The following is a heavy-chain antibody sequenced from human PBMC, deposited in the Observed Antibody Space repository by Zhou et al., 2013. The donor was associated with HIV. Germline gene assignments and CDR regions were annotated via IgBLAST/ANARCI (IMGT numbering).Heavy chain of an antibody. CDR2: IIPTINNP. J-gene: IGHJ6*03. D-gene: IGHD5-18*01. V-gene: IGHV1-69*05. Sequence: QVLLVQSGAEVKKPGSSVKISCKTSGGTFSSYAINWVRQAPGQGLEWLGGIIPTINNPDYAQKLEGRVTISTDELTKTVYMEMSSLQSDDTAVYYCATSGYSSGHQGTYYYHMDVWGEGTSVSVSS. CDR1: GGTFSSYA. CDR3: ATSGYSSGHQGTYYYHMDV.